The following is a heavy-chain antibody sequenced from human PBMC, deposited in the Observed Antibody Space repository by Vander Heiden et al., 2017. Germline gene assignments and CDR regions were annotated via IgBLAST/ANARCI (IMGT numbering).Heavy chain of an antibody. CDR1: GFIFRNYG. CDR3: AKDNAQLLLN. CDR2: ISNDGSIQ. D-gene: IGHD2-21*01. Sequence: QVQLMESGGGVVQPGRSLRLSCAASGFIFRNYGMHWVRQAPGKGLEWVAVISNDGSIQYYADSVKGRFTISRDNSKKTLFLHMNSLRAEDTAVYYCAKDNAQLLLNCGQVTLGTMSS. V-gene: IGHV3-30*18. J-gene: IGHJ4*02.